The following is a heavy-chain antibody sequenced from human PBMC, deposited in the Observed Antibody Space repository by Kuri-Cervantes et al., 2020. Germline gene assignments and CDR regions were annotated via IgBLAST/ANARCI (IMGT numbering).Heavy chain of an antibody. Sequence: SETLSLTCTVSGGSISSYYWSWIRQPPGKGLEWIGYIYYSGSTNYNPSLKSRVTISVDTSKNQFSLKLSSVTAADTAVYYCARVRSEFDYYDSSGPTEGWFDPWGQGTLVTVSS. D-gene: IGHD3-22*01. CDR1: GGSISSYY. V-gene: IGHV4-59*08. CDR2: IYYSGST. J-gene: IGHJ5*02. CDR3: ARVRSEFDYYDSSGPTEGWFDP.